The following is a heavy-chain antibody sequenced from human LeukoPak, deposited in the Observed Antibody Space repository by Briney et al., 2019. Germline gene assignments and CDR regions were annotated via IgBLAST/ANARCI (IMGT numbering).Heavy chain of an antibody. V-gene: IGHV4-59*12. CDR1: GGSISSYY. Sequence: PSETLSLTCTVSGGSISSYYWSWIRQPPGKGLEWIGYIYYSGTTNYNPSLKSRVTISVDTSKNQFSLKLSSVTAADTAVYYCARAAGDSPPYYYYMDVWGKGTTVTVSS. CDR3: ARAAGDSPPYYYYMDV. J-gene: IGHJ6*03. CDR2: IYYSGTT. D-gene: IGHD3-10*01.